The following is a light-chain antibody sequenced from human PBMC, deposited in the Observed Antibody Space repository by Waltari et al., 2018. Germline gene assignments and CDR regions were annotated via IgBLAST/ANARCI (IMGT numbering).Light chain of an antibody. CDR1: QSVLYSTNNKNY. CDR2: WAS. Sequence: DIVMTQSPDSLAVSLGERATINCKSSQSVLYSTNNKNYLAWYQQKPGQPTKLLIYWASTRESGVPDRFSGSGSGTDFTLTISSLQAEDVEVYYCQQYYSTPRTFGQGTKVEIK. CDR3: QQYYSTPRT. J-gene: IGKJ1*01. V-gene: IGKV4-1*01.